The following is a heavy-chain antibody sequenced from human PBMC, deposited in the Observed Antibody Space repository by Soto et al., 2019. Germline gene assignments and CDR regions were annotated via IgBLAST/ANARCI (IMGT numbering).Heavy chain of an antibody. V-gene: IGHV3-30*18. CDR2: ISYDGSNK. CDR1: GFTFSSYG. J-gene: IGHJ4*02. D-gene: IGHD3-22*01. Sequence: QVQLVESGGGVVQPGRSLRLSCAASGFTFSSYGMHWVRQAPGKGLEWVAVISYDGSNKYYADSVKGRFTISRDNSKNKLYLQMNSLRAEDTAVYYCAKDYYDSSGPIDYWGQGTLVTVSS. CDR3: AKDYYDSSGPIDY.